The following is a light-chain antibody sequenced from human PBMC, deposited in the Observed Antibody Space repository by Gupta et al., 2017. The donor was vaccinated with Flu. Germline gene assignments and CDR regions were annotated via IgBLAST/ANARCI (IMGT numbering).Light chain of an antibody. CDR1: SSTIGARYD. J-gene: IGLJ1*01. V-gene: IGLV1-40*01. CDR2: ANS. Sequence: TISCTGSSSTIGARYDVHWYQQLPGTDHNLRIAANSNRPAGVPDRFSVSKSGTSDSLALTGRQPEDEAEDDCQSYANSMNGYDVFGTGTKVTVI. CDR3: QSYANSMNGYDV.